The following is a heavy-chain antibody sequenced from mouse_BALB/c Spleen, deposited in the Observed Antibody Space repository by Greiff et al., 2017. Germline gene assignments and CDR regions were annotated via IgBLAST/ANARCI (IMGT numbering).Heavy chain of an antibody. D-gene: IGHD2-1*01. J-gene: IGHJ3*01. CDR2: IYPGNGDT. CDR1: GYTFTSYN. Sequence: QVQLQQPGAELVKPGASVKMSCKASGYTFTSYNMHWVKQTPGQGLEWIGAIYPGNGDTSYNQKFKGKAKLTADKSSSTAYMQLSSLTSEDSAVYYCAGRGNSLAYWGQGTLVTVSA. V-gene: IGHV1-12*01. CDR3: AGRGNSLAY.